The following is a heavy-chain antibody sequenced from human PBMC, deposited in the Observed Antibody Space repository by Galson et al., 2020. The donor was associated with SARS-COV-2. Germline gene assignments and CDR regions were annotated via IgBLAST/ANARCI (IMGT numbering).Heavy chain of an antibody. CDR1: GYSFTSYW. D-gene: IGHD3-10*01. CDR3: ARHRSFGELLSVPYFDY. J-gene: IGHJ4*02. CDR2: IYPGDSDT. V-gene: IGHV5-51*01. Sequence: GESLKISCKGSGYSFTSYWIDWVRQMPGKGLEWMGIIYPGDSDTRYSPSFQGQVTISADKSISTAYLQWSSLKASDTAMYYCARHRSFGELLSVPYFDYWGQGTLVTVSS.